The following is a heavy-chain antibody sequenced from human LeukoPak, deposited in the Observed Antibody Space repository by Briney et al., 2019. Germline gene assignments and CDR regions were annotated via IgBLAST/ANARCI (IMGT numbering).Heavy chain of an antibody. J-gene: IGHJ5*02. CDR1: GGSISSYY. CDR2: IYYSGST. Sequence: SETLSLTCTVSGGSISSYYWSWIRQPPEKGLEWIGYIYYSGSTNYNPSLKSRVTISVDTSKNQFSLKLSSVTAADTAVYYCARVVTPLWFDPWGQGTLVTVSS. CDR3: ARVVTPLWFDP. D-gene: IGHD4-23*01. V-gene: IGHV4-59*12.